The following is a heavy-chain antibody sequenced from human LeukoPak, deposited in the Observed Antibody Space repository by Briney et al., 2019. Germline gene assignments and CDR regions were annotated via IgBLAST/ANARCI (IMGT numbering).Heavy chain of an antibody. Sequence: PSETLSLTCTVSGGSISSSSYYWGWIRQPPGKGLEWIGSIYYSGSTYYNPSLKSRVTISVDTSKNQFSPKLSSVTAADTAVYYCARHRVGVTYGGPNYFDYWGQGTLVTVSS. CDR2: IYYSGST. CDR3: ARHRVGVTYGGPNYFDY. CDR1: GGSISSSSYY. J-gene: IGHJ4*02. V-gene: IGHV4-39*01. D-gene: IGHD1-26*01.